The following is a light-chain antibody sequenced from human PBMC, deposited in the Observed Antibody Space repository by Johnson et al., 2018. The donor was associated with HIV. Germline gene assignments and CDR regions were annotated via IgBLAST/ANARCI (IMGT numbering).Light chain of an antibody. Sequence: QSVLTQPPSVSAAPGQKVTISCSGSSSNIGNNYVSWYQQLPGTAPKLLIYENDKRPSGIPDRFSGSKSGTSATLDITGLQTGDEADYYCGTWDSSLGAYVFATETKVTVL. CDR2: END. CDR1: SSNIGNNY. V-gene: IGLV1-51*02. J-gene: IGLJ1*01. CDR3: GTWDSSLGAYV.